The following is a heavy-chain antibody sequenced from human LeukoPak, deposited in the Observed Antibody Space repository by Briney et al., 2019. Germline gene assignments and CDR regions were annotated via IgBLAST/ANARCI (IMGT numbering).Heavy chain of an antibody. CDR1: GFTFSSYE. CDR2: ISSSSSYI. D-gene: IGHD6-13*01. Sequence: GGSLRLSCAASGFTFSSYEMNWVRQAPGKGLEWVSSISSSSSYIYYADSVKGRFTISRDNAKNSLYLQMNSLRAEDTAVYYCARGVAAAGVDYWGQGTLVTVSS. V-gene: IGHV3-21*01. J-gene: IGHJ4*02. CDR3: ARGVAAAGVDY.